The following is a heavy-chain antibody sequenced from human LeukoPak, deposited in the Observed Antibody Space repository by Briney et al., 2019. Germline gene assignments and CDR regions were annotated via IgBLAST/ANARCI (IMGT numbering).Heavy chain of an antibody. J-gene: IGHJ6*02. D-gene: IGHD3-22*01. V-gene: IGHV4-39*01. CDR2: IYYSGST. CDR3: AGYYYDTYYYYGMDV. Sequence: SETLSLTCTVSGGSISSSSYYWGWIRQPPGKGLEWIGSIYYSGSTYYNPSLKSRVTISVDTSKNQFSLKLSSVTAADTAVYYRAGYYYDTYYYYGMDVWGQGTTVTVSS. CDR1: GGSISSSSYY.